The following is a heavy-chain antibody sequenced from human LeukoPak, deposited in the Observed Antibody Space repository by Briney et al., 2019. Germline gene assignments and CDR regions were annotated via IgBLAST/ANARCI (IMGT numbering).Heavy chain of an antibody. Sequence: GGSLRLSCAASGFTFSSYGMHWVRQAPGKGLEWVAVIWYDGSNKYYADSVKGRFTISRDNSKNTLYLQMNSLRAEDTAVYYCAREIAFDIPDAFDIWGQGTMVTVSS. CDR1: GFTFSSYG. J-gene: IGHJ3*02. D-gene: IGHD3-16*02. V-gene: IGHV3-33*01. CDR2: IWYDGSNK. CDR3: AREIAFDIPDAFDI.